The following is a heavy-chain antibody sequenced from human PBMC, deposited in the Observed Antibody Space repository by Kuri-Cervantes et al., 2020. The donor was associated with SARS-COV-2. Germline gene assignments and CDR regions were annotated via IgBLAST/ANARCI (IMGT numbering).Heavy chain of an antibody. CDR3: ARDHYDFWSGYFFDY. CDR1: GFTFSSYG. J-gene: IGHJ4*02. V-gene: IGHV3-30*19. Sequence: GESLKISCAASGFTFSSYGMHWVRQAPGKGLEGVAVISYDGSNKYYADSVKGRFTISRDNSKNTLYLQMNSLRAEDTAVYYCARDHYDFWSGYFFDYWGQGTLVTVSS. CDR2: ISYDGSNK. D-gene: IGHD3-3*01.